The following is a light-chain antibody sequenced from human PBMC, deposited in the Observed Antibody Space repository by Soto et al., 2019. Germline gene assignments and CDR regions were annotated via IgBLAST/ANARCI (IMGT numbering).Light chain of an antibody. CDR2: GAS. CDR1: QSVTNSF. V-gene: IGKV3-20*01. J-gene: IGKJ1*01. Sequence: ELVLAQSPGTLSLSPGERAKLSCRASQSVTNSFLAWYQQKPGQAPRLLIYGASRRATGIPDRFTGSGSGTDFTLTISRLEPEDFAVYYCQQYVSSPWAFGQGTKV. CDR3: QQYVSSPWA.